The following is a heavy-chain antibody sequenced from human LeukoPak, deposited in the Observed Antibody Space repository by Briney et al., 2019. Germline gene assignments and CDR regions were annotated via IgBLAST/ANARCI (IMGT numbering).Heavy chain of an antibody. CDR2: IYYSGST. CDR3: ARGKLPSIAMIRGVRHTSWFDP. D-gene: IGHD3-10*01. V-gene: IGHV4-59*11. J-gene: IGHJ5*02. CDR1: GASMSSHY. Sequence: SETLSLTCTVSGASMSSHYWSWIRQPPGKGLEWIGYIYYSGSTNYNPSLKSRVTISVDTSKIQFSLKLSSVTAADTAVYYCARGKLPSIAMIRGVRHTSWFDPWGREPWSPSPQ.